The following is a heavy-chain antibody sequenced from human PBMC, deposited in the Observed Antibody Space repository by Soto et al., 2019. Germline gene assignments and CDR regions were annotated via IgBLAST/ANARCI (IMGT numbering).Heavy chain of an antibody. J-gene: IGHJ1*01. D-gene: IGHD1-1*01. CDR3: VKWQTRNHL. CDR1: GFTISNYW. V-gene: IGHV3-7*03. Sequence: PVGSLRLSCVASGFTISNYWMSWLRQAPGKGLEWAAHINPDGSLKYYLDSVRGRFTISRDIFKNSLYLEMNSLRVEDTAVYYCVKWQTRNHLWGQGTLVTASS. CDR2: INPDGSLK.